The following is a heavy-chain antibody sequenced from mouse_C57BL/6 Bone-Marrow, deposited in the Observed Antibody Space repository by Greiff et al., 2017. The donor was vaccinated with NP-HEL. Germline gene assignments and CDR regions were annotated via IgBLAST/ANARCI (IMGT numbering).Heavy chain of an antibody. CDR2: IDPSDSYT. J-gene: IGHJ2*01. V-gene: IGHV1-69*01. CDR1: GYTFTSYW. CDR3: ARGLHFDY. Sequence: QVQLQQPGAELVMPGASVKLSCKASGYTFTSYWMHWVKQRPGQGLEWIGEIDPSDSYTNYNQKFKGKSTLTVDKSSSTAYMQLSSLTSEDSAVYYCARGLHFDYGGQGTTLTVSS.